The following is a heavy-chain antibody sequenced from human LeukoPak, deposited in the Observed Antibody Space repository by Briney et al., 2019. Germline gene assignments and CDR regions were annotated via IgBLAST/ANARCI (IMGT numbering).Heavy chain of an antibody. V-gene: IGHV3-74*03. D-gene: IGHD5-24*01. CDR2: IDPDGSST. J-gene: IGHJ3*02. CDR3: ATIVQGAFEI. Sequence: GGSLRLSCAASGFTFSTHWMVWIRRAPGKGLLWVSRIDPDGSSTTYADSVKGRFTNSRDNARSTLYLQMNSLRAEDTAVYYCATIVQGAFEIWGLGTMVTVSS. CDR1: GFTFSTHW.